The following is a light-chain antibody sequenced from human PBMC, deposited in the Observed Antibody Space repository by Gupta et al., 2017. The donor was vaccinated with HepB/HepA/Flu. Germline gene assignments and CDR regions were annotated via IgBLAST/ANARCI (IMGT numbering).Light chain of an antibody. CDR1: QSLNSF. J-gene: IGKJ4*01. V-gene: IGKV1-39*01. CDR2: AAS. Sequence: DIQLTQSPSSLSASVGDRVTITCRASQSLNSFLNWYQQKPGKAPKLLIYAASSLQSGVPSRFSGSGSGTDFTLTISSLQPEDFATYYCQQTYNTPLSFGGGTKVEIK. CDR3: QQTYNTPLS.